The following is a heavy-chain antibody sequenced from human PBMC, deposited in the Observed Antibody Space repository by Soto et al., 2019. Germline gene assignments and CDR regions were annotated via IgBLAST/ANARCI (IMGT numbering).Heavy chain of an antibody. CDR2: MDPNSGNT. Sequence: SVKVSCKASGYTFTSYDINWVRQATGQGLEWMGWMDPNSGNTGYAQKFQGRVTMTRNTSISTAYMELSSLRSEDTAVYYCARGDYYDSSGYYYFYYFDYWGQGTLVTVSS. D-gene: IGHD3-22*01. CDR1: GYTFTSYD. CDR3: ARGDYYDSSGYYYFYYFDY. J-gene: IGHJ4*02. V-gene: IGHV1-8*01.